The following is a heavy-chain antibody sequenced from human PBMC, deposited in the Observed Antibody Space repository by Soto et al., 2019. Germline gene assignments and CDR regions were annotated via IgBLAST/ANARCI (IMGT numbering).Heavy chain of an antibody. D-gene: IGHD4-4*01. CDR3: AKDLLGVTTYPITNDDYGMDV. CDR2: FDPEDGET. V-gene: IGHV1-24*01. CDR1: GYTLTELA. J-gene: IGHJ6*01. Sequence: ASVKVSCKVSGYTLTELAMHWVRQAPGKGLEWMGGFDPEDGETIYAQKFQGRVTMTEDKSTDTAYMELGSLRSEDTAVYYCAKDLLGVTTYPITNDDYGMDVWGQVHXVTVSS.